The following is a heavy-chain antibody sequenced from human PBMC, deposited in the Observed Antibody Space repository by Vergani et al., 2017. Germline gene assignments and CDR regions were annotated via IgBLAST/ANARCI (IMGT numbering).Heavy chain of an antibody. CDR3: AKGAVVGGYDWAWFDA. CDR2: IIPILGTP. CDR1: GGTFSTNA. D-gene: IGHD5-12*01. Sequence: QVQLGQSGAEVKKPGSSVKVSCKAPGGTFSTNAISWVRQAPGQGLEWMGRIIPILGTPNYAQKFQGRVTITADKATSTAYMELRSLTSEDTAVYYCAKGAVVGGYDWAWFDAWGQGTLVIVSS. V-gene: IGHV1-69*14. J-gene: IGHJ5*02.